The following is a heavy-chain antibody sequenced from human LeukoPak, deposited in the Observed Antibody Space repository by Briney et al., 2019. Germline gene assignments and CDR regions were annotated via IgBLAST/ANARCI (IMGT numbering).Heavy chain of an antibody. CDR1: EFTFSIYA. V-gene: IGHV3-30-3*01. J-gene: IGHJ2*01. D-gene: IGHD6-19*01. CDR3: AKVQAVAGTTRHWYFDL. Sequence: HPGGSLRLSCAASEFTFSIYAMHWVRQAPGKGLEWVAVISYEGSNKYYADSVKGRFTISRDNSKNALYLEMNSLRAEDTAVYYCAKVQAVAGTTRHWYFDLWGRGTLVTVSS. CDR2: ISYEGSNK.